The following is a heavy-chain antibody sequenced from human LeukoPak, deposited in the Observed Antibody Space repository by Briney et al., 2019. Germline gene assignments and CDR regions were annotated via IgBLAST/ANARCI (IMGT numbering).Heavy chain of an antibody. V-gene: IGHV1-3*01. D-gene: IGHD3-10*01. CDR2: INAGNGNT. Sequence: ASVKVSCKASGYIFTNYAIHWVCQAPGQRLEWMGWINAGNGNTKYSQKFQGRVSITRDTSANTVYMELSSLRSEDTAVYYCAREGHASGNYFNGWFDPWGQGTLVTVSS. CDR1: GYIFTNYA. J-gene: IGHJ5*02. CDR3: AREGHASGNYFNGWFDP.